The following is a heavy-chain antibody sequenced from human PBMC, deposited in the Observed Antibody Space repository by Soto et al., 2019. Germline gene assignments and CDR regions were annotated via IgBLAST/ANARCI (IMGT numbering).Heavy chain of an antibody. CDR1: GGTFSSYA. Sequence: SVKVSCKASGGTFSSYAISWVRQAPGQGLEWMGGIIPIFGTANYAQKFQGRVTITADESTSTAYMELSSLRSEDTAVYYCARDRRMITFGGVIVSVLYYYGMDVWGQGTTVTVSS. D-gene: IGHD3-16*02. V-gene: IGHV1-69*13. J-gene: IGHJ6*02. CDR2: IIPIFGTA. CDR3: ARDRRMITFGGVIVSVLYYYGMDV.